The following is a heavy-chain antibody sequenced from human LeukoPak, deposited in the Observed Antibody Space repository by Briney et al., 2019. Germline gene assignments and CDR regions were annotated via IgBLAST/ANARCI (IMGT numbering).Heavy chain of an antibody. CDR2: IYHSGST. D-gene: IGHD6-13*01. CDR1: GGSISSNTHY. CDR3: ARRQQLVDWFDP. V-gene: IGHV4-39*07. Sequence: PSETLSLTCTVSGGSISSNTHYWGWIRQPPGKGLEWIGSIYHSGSTYYNPSLKSRVTISVDTSKNQFSLKLSSVTAADTAVYYCARRQQLVDWFDPWGQGTLVTVSS. J-gene: IGHJ5*02.